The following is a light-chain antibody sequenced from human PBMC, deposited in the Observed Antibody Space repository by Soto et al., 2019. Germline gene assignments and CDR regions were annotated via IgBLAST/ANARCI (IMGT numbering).Light chain of an antibody. J-gene: IGLJ3*02. CDR2: EVS. Sequence: QSALTHPASVSGSPGQSITISCTGTSSDVGGYNYVSWYQQHPGQAPKLMIYEVSNRPSGVSNRFSGSKSGNTASLTISGLQAEDEADYYCSSYTSSSTHWVFGGGTKLTVL. CDR3: SSYTSSSTHWV. V-gene: IGLV2-14*01. CDR1: SSDVGGYNY.